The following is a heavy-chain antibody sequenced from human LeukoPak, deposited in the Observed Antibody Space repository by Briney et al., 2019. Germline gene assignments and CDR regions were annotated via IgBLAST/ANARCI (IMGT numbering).Heavy chain of an antibody. Sequence: GGSLRLSCAASGFTFSSYGMHWVRQAPGKGLEWVAVISYDGSNKYYADSVKGRFTISRDNAKNSLYLQMNSLTAEDTAVYYCARSRDGYNLFHFWGQGTLVTVSS. CDR1: GFTFSSYG. J-gene: IGHJ4*02. D-gene: IGHD5-24*01. CDR2: ISYDGSNK. V-gene: IGHV3-30*03. CDR3: ARSRDGYNLFHF.